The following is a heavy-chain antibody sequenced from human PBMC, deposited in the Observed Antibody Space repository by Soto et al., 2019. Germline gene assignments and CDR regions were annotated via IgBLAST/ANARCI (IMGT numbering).Heavy chain of an antibody. CDR2: IYNSGNT. CDR1: GGSISSGFYS. CDR3: ARGSDGVWNWFDP. V-gene: IGHV4-30-2*01. Sequence: LSLTCAISGGSISSGFYSWSWIRQPPGQGLEWIGYIYNSGNTYYNPSLMSRVTISVDRSQNHFSLKLTSVTAADTAVYYCARGSDGVWNWFDPWGQGTQVTVSS. J-gene: IGHJ5*02. D-gene: IGHD2-21*02.